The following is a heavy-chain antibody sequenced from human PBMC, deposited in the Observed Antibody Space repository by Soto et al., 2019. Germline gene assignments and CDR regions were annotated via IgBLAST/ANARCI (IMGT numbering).Heavy chain of an antibody. CDR3: TAMAGIDY. CDR2: IRTKTNNYAT. D-gene: IGHD6-19*01. J-gene: IGHJ4*02. Sequence: SLRLSCASSGFTFSGSVIHWVRQASGKELEWVGRIRTKTNNYATAYAASVKGRFTISRDDSKNMAYLQMNSLKTEDTAVYYCTAMAGIDYWGQGTLVTVSS. CDR1: GFTFSGSV. V-gene: IGHV3-73*01.